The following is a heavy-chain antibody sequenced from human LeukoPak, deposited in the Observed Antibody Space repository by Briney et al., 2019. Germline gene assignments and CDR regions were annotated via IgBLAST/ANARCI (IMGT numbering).Heavy chain of an antibody. CDR1: RFPLCSLG. J-gene: IGHJ1*01. D-gene: IGHD3-9*01. Sequence: RGRCPRLSCAASRFPLCSLGMHWVRHAPGQGLGWVAVMSYDGIKKQYADSVKSLFTISRDKSKSTQYLQMNSLRAEDTAVYYCAKDFRARRYFAWLFQHWGQGTLVTVSS. CDR2: MSYDGIKK. V-gene: IGHV3-30*18. CDR3: AKDFRARRYFAWLFQH.